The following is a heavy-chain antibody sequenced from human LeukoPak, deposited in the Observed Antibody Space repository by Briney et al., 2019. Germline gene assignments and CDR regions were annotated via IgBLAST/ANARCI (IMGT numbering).Heavy chain of an antibody. J-gene: IGHJ6*02. D-gene: IGHD2-15*01. Sequence: GGSLKLSCAASGLSFSGSAMPWVRQASGRGLEWLGRIRSKANSYVTAYAASVNGRFIISRDDSRNTAYLQMNSLQTEDTAVYYCTRHSDKYCSGAGCYVYNFYGMDVWGQGTTVTVSS. V-gene: IGHV3-73*01. CDR3: TRHSDKYCSGAGCYVYNFYGMDV. CDR1: GLSFSGSA. CDR2: IRSKANSYVT.